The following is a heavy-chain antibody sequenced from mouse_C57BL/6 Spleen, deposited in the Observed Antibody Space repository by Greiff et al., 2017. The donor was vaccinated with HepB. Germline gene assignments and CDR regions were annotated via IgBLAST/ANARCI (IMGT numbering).Heavy chain of an antibody. D-gene: IGHD2-1*01. Sequence: EVMLVESGGGLVKPGGSLKLSCAASGFTFSDYGMHWVRQAPEEGLEWVAYISSGSSTIYYADTVKGRFTISRDNAKNTLFLQMTSLRSEDTAMYYCARPGKIAWFAFWGQGTLVTVSA. J-gene: IGHJ3*01. CDR1: GFTFSDYG. V-gene: IGHV5-17*01. CDR3: ARPGKIAWFAF. CDR2: ISSGSSTI.